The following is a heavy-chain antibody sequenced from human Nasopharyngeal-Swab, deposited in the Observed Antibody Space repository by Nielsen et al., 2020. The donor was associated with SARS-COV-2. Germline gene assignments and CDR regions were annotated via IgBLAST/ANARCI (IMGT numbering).Heavy chain of an antibody. CDR1: GFTFSSYG. J-gene: IGHJ5*02. D-gene: IGHD6-19*01. CDR2: ISYDGSNK. Sequence: GESLKISCAASGFTFSSYGMHWVRQAPGKGLEWVAVISYDGSNKYYADSVKGRFTISRDNSKNTLYLQMNSLRAEDTAVYYCAKEGIAVAAGPWFDPWGQGTLVTVSS. CDR3: AKEGIAVAAGPWFDP. V-gene: IGHV3-30*18.